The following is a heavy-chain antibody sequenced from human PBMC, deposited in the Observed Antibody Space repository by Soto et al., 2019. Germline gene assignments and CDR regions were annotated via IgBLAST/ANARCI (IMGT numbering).Heavy chain of an antibody. V-gene: IGHV1-18*04. CDR1: GYTFTSYG. CDR3: ARSEANYYDSSGP. J-gene: IGHJ5*02. CDR2: ISAYNGNT. Sequence: ASVKVSCKASGYTFTSYGISWVRQAPGQGLEWMGWISAYNGNTNYAQKLQGRVTMTTDTSTSTAYVELRSLRSDDTAVYYCARSEANYYDSSGPWGQGTLVTVSS. D-gene: IGHD3-22*01.